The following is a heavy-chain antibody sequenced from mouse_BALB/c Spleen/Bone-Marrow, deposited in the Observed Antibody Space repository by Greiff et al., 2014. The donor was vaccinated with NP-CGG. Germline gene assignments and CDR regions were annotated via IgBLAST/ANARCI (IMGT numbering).Heavy chain of an antibody. CDR3: ARLSYYGRFAY. D-gene: IGHD1-1*01. CDR1: GFDFSGYW. J-gene: IGHJ3*01. Sequence: EVKLVESGGGLVQPGGSLKPSCPASGFDFSGYWMSWVRQAPGKGLEWIGEINPDSTTINYAPSRKDKFIISRDNAKNTLFLQMSKVRSEDTALYYCARLSYYGRFAYWCQGTLVTVSA. V-gene: IGHV4-1*02. CDR2: INPDSTTI.